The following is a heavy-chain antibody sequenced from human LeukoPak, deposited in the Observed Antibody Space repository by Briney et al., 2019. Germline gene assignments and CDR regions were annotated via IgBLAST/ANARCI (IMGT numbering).Heavy chain of an antibody. CDR3: AREAKTSHFDY. J-gene: IGHJ4*02. CDR2: INSDGSST. Sequence: GGSLRLSCAASGFTFSSYWMHWVRQAPGKGLVWVSRINSDGSSTSYADSVKGRFTISRDNAKNTLYLQMNSLRAEDTAVYYCAREAKTSHFDYWGQGTLVTVSS. V-gene: IGHV3-74*01. CDR1: GFTFSSYW.